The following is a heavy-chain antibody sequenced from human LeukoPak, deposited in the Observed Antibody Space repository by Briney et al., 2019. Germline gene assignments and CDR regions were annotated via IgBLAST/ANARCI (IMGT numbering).Heavy chain of an antibody. J-gene: IGHJ4*02. CDR3: ARTITGYYFDY. D-gene: IGHD1-20*01. CDR1: GGSFSGYY. V-gene: IGHV4-34*01. Sequence: PSETLSLTCAVYGGSFSGYYWSWIRQPPGKGLEWIGEVNHSGSTNYNPSLKSRVTISVDTSKNQFSLKLSSVTAADTAVYYCARTITGYYFDYWGQGTLVTVSS. CDR2: VNHSGST.